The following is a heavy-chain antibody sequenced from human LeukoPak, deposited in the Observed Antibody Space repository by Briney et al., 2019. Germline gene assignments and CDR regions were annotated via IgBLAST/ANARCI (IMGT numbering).Heavy chain of an antibody. CDR2: IYYSGST. D-gene: IGHD6-19*01. V-gene: IGHV4-59*01. Sequence: SETLSLTCTVSGGSISSYYWSWIRQPPGKGLEWIGYIYYSGSTYYNASLKSRVTISVDTSKSQFSLKLSSVTASDTAVYYCARLSSSGWEFDYWGQGTLVTVSS. CDR3: ARLSSSGWEFDY. CDR1: GGSISSYY. J-gene: IGHJ4*02.